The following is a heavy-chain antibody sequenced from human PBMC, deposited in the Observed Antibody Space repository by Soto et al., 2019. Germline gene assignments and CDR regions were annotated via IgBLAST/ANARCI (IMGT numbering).Heavy chain of an antibody. V-gene: IGHV3-15*01. J-gene: IGHJ4*02. Sequence: GGSLRLSCAASGFTFSNAWMSWVRQAPGKGLEWVGRIKSKPDGGTTDYAAPVEGRFPISRDDSQNTLFLQMNSLKTEDTAVYYCTAGSPFNYWGPGTLVTVSS. CDR3: TAGSPFNY. CDR1: GFTFSNAW. CDR2: IKSKPDGGTT.